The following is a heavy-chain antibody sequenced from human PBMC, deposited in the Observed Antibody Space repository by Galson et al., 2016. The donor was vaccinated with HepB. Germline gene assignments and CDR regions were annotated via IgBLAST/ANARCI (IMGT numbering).Heavy chain of an antibody. CDR3: ARDSGKTRTTFYFDQ. Sequence: TLSLTCTVSGDSMSNSGCYWSWFRQHPARGLEWIGYIYFDGTTYYNPSLKSRLSLSIDTSKHQFSLGLRSVTAADTAVYYCARDSGKTRTTFYFDQWGRGTLVTVSS. D-gene: IGHD1-1*01. CDR1: GDSMSNSGCY. CDR2: IYFDGTT. J-gene: IGHJ4*02. V-gene: IGHV4-31*03.